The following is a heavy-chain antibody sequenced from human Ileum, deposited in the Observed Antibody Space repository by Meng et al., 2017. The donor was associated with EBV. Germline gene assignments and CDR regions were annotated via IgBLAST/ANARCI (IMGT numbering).Heavy chain of an antibody. CDR3: AKGFSGTYYVLES. CDR2: ISYNGNSK. Sequence: VRLVGSGGGVVRPGTSPRLSCAASGFGFSAYTMVWVRQAPGKGLEWVALISYNGNSKSYADSVRGRFTISRDNAKNTLFLQVDSLRPEDTAVYYCAKGFSGTYYVLESWGQGTLVTVSS. CDR1: GFGFSAYT. J-gene: IGHJ4*02. D-gene: IGHD1-26*01. V-gene: IGHV3-30-3*01.